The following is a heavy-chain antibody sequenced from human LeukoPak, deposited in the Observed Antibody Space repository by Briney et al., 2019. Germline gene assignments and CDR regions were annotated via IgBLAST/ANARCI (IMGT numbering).Heavy chain of an antibody. CDR3: ARHLTPPPGDSYGYLVGSFDP. Sequence: SETLSLTCTVSGGSISSSSYYWGWIRQPPGKGLEWIGSIYYSGSTYYNPSLKSRVTISVDTSKNQFSLKLSSVTAADTAVYYCARHLTPPPGDSYGYLVGSFDPWGQGTLVSVSS. D-gene: IGHD5-18*01. CDR2: IYYSGST. V-gene: IGHV4-39*01. CDR1: GGSISSSSYY. J-gene: IGHJ5*02.